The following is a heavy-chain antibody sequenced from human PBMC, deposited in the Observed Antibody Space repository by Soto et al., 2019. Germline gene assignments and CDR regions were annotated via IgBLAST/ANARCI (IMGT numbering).Heavy chain of an antibody. Sequence: QVQLQQWGAGLLKPSETLSLTCAVYGGSFSGYYWSWIRQPPGKGLEWIGEINHSGSTNYNPSLKSRVNISVDTSKNQFSLKLSSVTAADTAVYYCARGRFGEFSYYFDYWGQGTLVTVSS. J-gene: IGHJ4*02. CDR2: INHSGST. D-gene: IGHD3-10*01. CDR3: ARGRFGEFSYYFDY. CDR1: GGSFSGYY. V-gene: IGHV4-34*01.